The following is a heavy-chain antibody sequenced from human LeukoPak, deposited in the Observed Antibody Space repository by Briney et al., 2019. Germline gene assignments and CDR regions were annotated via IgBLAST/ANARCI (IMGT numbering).Heavy chain of an antibody. V-gene: IGHV4-34*01. Sequence: SETLSLTCAVYGGSFSGYYWSWIRQPPGKGLEWIGEINHSGSTNYNPSLKSRVTISVDTSKNQFSLILSPVTAADTAVYYCARDSSRHDYGAIDYWGQGTLVTVSS. J-gene: IGHJ4*02. CDR3: ARDSSRHDYGAIDY. CDR2: INHSGST. CDR1: GGSFSGYY. D-gene: IGHD4/OR15-4a*01.